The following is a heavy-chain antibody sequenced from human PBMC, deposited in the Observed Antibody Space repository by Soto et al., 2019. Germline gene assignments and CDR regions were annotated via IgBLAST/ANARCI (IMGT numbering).Heavy chain of an antibody. J-gene: IGHJ4*02. V-gene: IGHV3-23*01. Sequence: GGSLRLSCAASGFTFSGSAVSWVRQAPGKGLEWVSTIDGTGGSTYYADSVKGRFTISRDNSKNTLYLQMNSLSAEDTAVYYCARGMGSTWYDFFDYWGQGTLVTVSS. CDR3: ARGMGSTWYDFFDY. CDR2: IDGTGGST. CDR1: GFTFSGSA. D-gene: IGHD6-13*01.